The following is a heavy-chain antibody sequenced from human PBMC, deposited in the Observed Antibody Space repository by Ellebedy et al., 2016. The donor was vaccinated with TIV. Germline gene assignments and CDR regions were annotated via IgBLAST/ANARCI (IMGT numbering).Heavy chain of an antibody. CDR2: INPNSGGT. D-gene: IGHD1-7*01. V-gene: IGHV1-2*04. Sequence: ASVKVSCXASGYTFTGYYMHWVRQAPGQGLEWMGWINPNSGGTNYAQKFQGWVTMTRDTSISTAYMELSRLRSDDTAVYYCARDRGVLGLIDAFDIWGQGTMVTVSS. J-gene: IGHJ3*02. CDR1: GYTFTGYY. CDR3: ARDRGVLGLIDAFDI.